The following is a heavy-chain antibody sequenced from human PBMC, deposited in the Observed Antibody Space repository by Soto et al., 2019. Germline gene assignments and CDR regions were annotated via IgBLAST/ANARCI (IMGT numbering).Heavy chain of an antibody. CDR2: IYYSGST. D-gene: IGHD2-15*01. CDR3: ARHREYCSGGSCYGGGPLHWFDP. CDR1: GGSISSSSYY. Sequence: SQTLSLTCTVSGGSISSSSYYWGWIRQPPGKGLEWIGSIYYSGSTYYNPSLKSRVTISVDTSKNQFSLKLSSVTAADTAVYYCARHREYCSGGSCYGGGPLHWFDPWGQGTLVTVSS. J-gene: IGHJ5*02. V-gene: IGHV4-39*01.